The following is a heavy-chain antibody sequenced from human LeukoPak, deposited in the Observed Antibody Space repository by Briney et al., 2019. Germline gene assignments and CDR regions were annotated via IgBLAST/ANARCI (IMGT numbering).Heavy chain of an antibody. J-gene: IGHJ4*02. CDR2: IYYSGST. CDR3: ASHYDILTGLAYFDY. V-gene: IGHV4-39*07. Sequence: SETLSLTCTVSGGSISSSSYYWGWIRQPPGKGLEWIGSIYYSGSTYYNPSLKSPFTISVDTSKNQFSLKLSSVTAADTAIYYCASHYDILTGLAYFDYWGQGTLVTVSS. CDR1: GGSISSSSYY. D-gene: IGHD3-9*01.